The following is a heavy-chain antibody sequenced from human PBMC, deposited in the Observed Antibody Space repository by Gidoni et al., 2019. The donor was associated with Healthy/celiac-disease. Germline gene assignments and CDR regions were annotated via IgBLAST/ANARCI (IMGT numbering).Heavy chain of an antibody. J-gene: IGHJ5*02. CDR1: GGSFSGYY. CDR3: ARGLKNRISTQDIVVVVAATRGSSWFDP. CDR2: INHSGST. V-gene: IGHV4-34*01. Sequence: QVQLQQWGAGLLKPSETLSLTCAVYGGSFSGYYWRWIRQPPGKGLEWIGEINHSGSTNYNPSLKSRVTISVDTSKNQFSLKLSSVTAADTAVYYCARGLKNRISTQDIVVVVAATRGSSWFDPWGQGTLVTVSS. D-gene: IGHD2-15*01.